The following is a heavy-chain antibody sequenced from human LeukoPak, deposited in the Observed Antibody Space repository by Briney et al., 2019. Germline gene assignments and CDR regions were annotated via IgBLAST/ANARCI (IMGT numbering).Heavy chain of an antibody. J-gene: IGHJ6*03. Sequence: GGSLRLSCAASGFTFSSYEMNWVRQAPGKGLEWVSYISSSGSTIYYADSVKGRFTISRDNAKNSLYLQMNSLRAEDTAVYYCARFGSLWFGELFGPLDYYYYYMDVWGKGTTVTISS. CDR2: ISSSGSTI. D-gene: IGHD3-10*01. CDR1: GFTFSSYE. CDR3: ARFGSLWFGELFGPLDYYYYYMDV. V-gene: IGHV3-48*03.